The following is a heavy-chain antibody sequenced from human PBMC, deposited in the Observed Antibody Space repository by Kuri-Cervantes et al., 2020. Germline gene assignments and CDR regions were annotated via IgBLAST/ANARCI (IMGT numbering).Heavy chain of an antibody. CDR2: ISYDGSNR. J-gene: IGHJ5*02. CDR3: ARSQEGRAYGPSMNWFDP. CDR1: GFTFSSYA. V-gene: IGHV3-30-3*01. Sequence: GESLKISCAASGFTFSSYAMHWVRQAPGKGLEWVAVISYDGSNRYYADSVKGRFTISRDNSKNTLYLQMNSLRAEDTAVYYCARSQEGRAYGPSMNWFDPWGQGTLVTVSS. D-gene: IGHD3-10*01.